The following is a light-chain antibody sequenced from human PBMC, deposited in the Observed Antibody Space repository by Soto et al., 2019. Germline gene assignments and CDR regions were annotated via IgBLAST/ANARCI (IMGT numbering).Light chain of an antibody. J-gene: IGKJ4*01. CDR2: DAS. CDR1: QSVDNY. V-gene: IGKV3-11*01. Sequence: EIVLTQSPATLSLSPGERATLSCRASQSVDNYLAWYQQKPGQAPRLLIYDASNRATGIPARFSGSGSGTDFTLTISSLEPEDFTVYYCQQRSNWPPLTFGGGTKVEIK. CDR3: QQRSNWPPLT.